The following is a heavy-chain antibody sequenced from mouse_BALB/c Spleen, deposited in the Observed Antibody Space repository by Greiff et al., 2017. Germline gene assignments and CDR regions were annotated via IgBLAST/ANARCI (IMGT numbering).Heavy chain of an antibody. CDR2: IDPANGNT. Sequence: VHVKQSGAELVKPGASVKLSCTASGFNIKDTYMHWVKQRPEQGLEWIGRIDPANGNTKYDPKFQGKATITADTSSNTAYLQLSSLTSEDTAVYYCARYYYGSSPYYYAMDYWGQGTSVTVAS. J-gene: IGHJ4*01. CDR3: ARYYYGSSPYYYAMDY. CDR1: GFNIKDTY. V-gene: IGHV14-3*02. D-gene: IGHD1-1*01.